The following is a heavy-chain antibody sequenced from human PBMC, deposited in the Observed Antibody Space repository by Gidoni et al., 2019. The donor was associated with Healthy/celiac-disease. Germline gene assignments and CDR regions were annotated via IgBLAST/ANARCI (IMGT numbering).Heavy chain of an antibody. CDR3: ARDQAIAAAGTPRAFDY. V-gene: IGHV3-30*04. D-gene: IGHD6-13*01. J-gene: IGHJ4*02. Sequence: QVQLVESGGGVVQPGRSLRLSCAASGFTFSSYAMHWVRQAPGKGLEWVAVISYDGSNKYYADSVKGRFTISRDNSKNTLYLQMNSLRAEDTAVYYCARDQAIAAAGTPRAFDYWGQGTLVTVSS. CDR1: GFTFSSYA. CDR2: ISYDGSNK.